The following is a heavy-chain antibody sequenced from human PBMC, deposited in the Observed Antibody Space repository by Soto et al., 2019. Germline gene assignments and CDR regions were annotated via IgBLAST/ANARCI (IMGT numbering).Heavy chain of an antibody. V-gene: IGHV1-69*13. CDR2: IIPIFGTA. Sequence: SVKVSCKASGGTFGSYAISWVRQAPGQGLEWMGGIIPIFGTANYAQKFQGRVTITADESTSTAYMELSSLRSEDTAVYYCARDSPLKYCSSTSCYQTTYYYYYGIDVWGQGTTVTVSS. CDR3: ARDSPLKYCSSTSCYQTTYYYYYGIDV. D-gene: IGHD2-2*01. CDR1: GGTFGSYA. J-gene: IGHJ6*02.